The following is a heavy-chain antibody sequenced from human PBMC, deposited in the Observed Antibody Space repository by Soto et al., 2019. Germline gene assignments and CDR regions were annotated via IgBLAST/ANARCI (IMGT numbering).Heavy chain of an antibody. J-gene: IGHJ5*01. CDR1: GGSISSYY. CDR3: ARSQELSVAGFDY. D-gene: IGHD6-19*01. V-gene: IGHV4-59*01. CDR2: IYYSGST. Sequence: SSETLSLTCTVSGGSISSYYWSWIRQPPGKGLEWIGYIYYSGSTKYNPSLKSRVTISVDTSKNQFSLKLGSVTAADTAVYYCARSQELSVAGFDYWGQG.